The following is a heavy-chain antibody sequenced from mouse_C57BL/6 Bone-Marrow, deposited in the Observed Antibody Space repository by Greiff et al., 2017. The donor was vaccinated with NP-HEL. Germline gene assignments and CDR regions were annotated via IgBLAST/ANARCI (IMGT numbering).Heavy chain of an antibody. CDR2: IHPNSGST. CDR1: GHTFTSYW. J-gene: IGHJ3*01. CDR3: AKLPWFAY. Sequence: QVQLQQPGAELVKPGASVKLSCKASGHTFTSYWMHWVTQRPGQGLEWIGMIHPNSGSTNYNEKFKSKATLTVDKSSSTAYMQLSSLTSEDAAVYYCAKLPWFAYWGQGTLVTVSA. V-gene: IGHV1-64*01.